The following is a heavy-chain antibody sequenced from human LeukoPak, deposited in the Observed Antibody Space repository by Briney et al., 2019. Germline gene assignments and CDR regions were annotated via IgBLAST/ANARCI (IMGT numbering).Heavy chain of an antibody. Sequence: PSETLSLTCTVSGDSISTYYWSWIRQPPGKGLEWIGYIHYSGSTNYNPSLRSRVTISVDTSKNQFSLKLSSATAADTAVYFCARRAINSVMFDYWGQGTLFAVSS. J-gene: IGHJ4*02. D-gene: IGHD3-16*01. CDR2: IHYSGST. CDR3: ARRAINSVMFDY. CDR1: GDSISTYY. V-gene: IGHV4-59*08.